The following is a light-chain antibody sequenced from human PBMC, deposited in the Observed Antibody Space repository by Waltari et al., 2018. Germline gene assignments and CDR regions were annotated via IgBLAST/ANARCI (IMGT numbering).Light chain of an antibody. CDR2: CKK. CDR1: SLSSYY. Sequence: SSELTQDPAVSVALGQTVRITCQGDSLSSYYASWYQQKPGQATVLVIYCKKNRPSVIPDRFSGCSSGNTASLTITGAQAEDEADYYCNSRESSGNHPEVGGGTKLTVL. V-gene: IGLV3-19*01. J-gene: IGLJ2*01. CDR3: NSRESSGNHPE.